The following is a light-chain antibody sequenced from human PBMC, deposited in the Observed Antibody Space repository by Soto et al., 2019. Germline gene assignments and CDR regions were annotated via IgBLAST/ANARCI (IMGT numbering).Light chain of an antibody. CDR2: DVS. CDR3: SSYTSSSPL. Sequence: QSALTQPASVSGSPGQSITISCTGTSSDVGGYNYVSWYQQHPGKAPKLMIYDVSNRPSGVSNRFSGSKSGNTASLTISGLQDEDEADYYCSSYTSSSPLFGGGTQLTVL. V-gene: IGLV2-14*01. CDR1: SSDVGGYNY. J-gene: IGLJ7*01.